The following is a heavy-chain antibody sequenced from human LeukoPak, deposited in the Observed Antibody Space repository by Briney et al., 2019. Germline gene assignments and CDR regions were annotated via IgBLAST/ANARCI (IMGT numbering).Heavy chain of an antibody. J-gene: IGHJ5*02. CDR3: ARSGIAAAVYNWFDR. CDR2: ISSSSSYI. D-gene: IGHD6-13*01. Sequence: GGSLRLLCAASGFTLNSYEMNWVRQAPGKGLEGVSSISSSSSYIYYADSVKGRFNISRDNAKNSLYLQMNSLRAEDTAVYYCARSGIAAAVYNWFDRWGRGTLVTVCS. CDR1: GFTLNSYE. V-gene: IGHV3-21*01.